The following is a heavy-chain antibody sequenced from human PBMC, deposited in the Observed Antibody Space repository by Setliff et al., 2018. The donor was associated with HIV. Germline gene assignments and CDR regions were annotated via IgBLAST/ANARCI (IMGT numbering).Heavy chain of an antibody. CDR3: ARDSYLVAAPDY. CDR2: INAGNGNT. Sequence: ASVKVSCKASGYTFTSYAMHWVRQAPGQRLEWMGWINAGNGNTKYSQKFQGRFTISRDNAKNSLYLQMNSLRAEDTAVYYCARDSYLVAAPDYWGQGTLVTVSS. D-gene: IGHD2-15*01. CDR1: GYTFTSYA. J-gene: IGHJ4*02. V-gene: IGHV1-3*01.